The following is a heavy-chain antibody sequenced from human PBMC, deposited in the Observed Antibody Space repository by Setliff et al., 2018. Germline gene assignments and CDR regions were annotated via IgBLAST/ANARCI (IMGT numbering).Heavy chain of an antibody. CDR1: GFTFTTYW. CDR3: AELVWLTTWYYVDV. Sequence: GGSLRLSCAASGFTFTTYWMYWVRQSPGTGLAWVSRINSDGSSTTIYYADSVKGRFSISRDNAKNSLYLQMNSLRAEDTAVYYCAELVWLTTWYYVDVWGKGTTVTVSS. CDR2: INSDGSSTTI. V-gene: IGHV3-74*01. J-gene: IGHJ6*03. D-gene: IGHD5-18*01.